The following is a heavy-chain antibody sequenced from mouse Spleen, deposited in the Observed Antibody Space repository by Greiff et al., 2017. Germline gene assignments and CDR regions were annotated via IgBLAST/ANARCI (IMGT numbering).Heavy chain of an antibody. D-gene: IGHD2-10*01. CDR3: TRGTYYPGAY. J-gene: IGHJ3*01. CDR2: IDPETGGT. Sequence: VQLQQSGAELVRPGASVTLSCKASGYTFTDYEMHWVKQTPVHGLEWIGAIDPETGGTAYNQKFKGKAILTADKSSSTAYMELRSLTSEDSAVYYCTRGTYYPGAYWGQGTLVTVSA. CDR1: GYTFTDYE. V-gene: IGHV1-15*01.